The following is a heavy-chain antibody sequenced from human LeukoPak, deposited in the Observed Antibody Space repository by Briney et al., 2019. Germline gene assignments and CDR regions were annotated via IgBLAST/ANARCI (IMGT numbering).Heavy chain of an antibody. Sequence: SETLSLTCTVSGGSISSSSYYWGWFRQPPGKGLEWIGSIYYSGTTYYNPSLKSRVTISVDTSKNQFSLKLSSVTAADTALYYCAKHYMGSSYNHGLDSWGQGTLVTVSS. CDR1: GGSISSSSYY. D-gene: IGHD3-10*01. CDR3: AKHYMGSSYNHGLDS. J-gene: IGHJ4*02. CDR2: IYYSGTT. V-gene: IGHV4-39*01.